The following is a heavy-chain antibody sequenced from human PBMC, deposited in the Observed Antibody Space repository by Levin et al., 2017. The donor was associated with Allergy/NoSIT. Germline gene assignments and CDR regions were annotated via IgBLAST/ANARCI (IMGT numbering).Heavy chain of an antibody. CDR1: GYTFTGYY. Sequence: GESLKISCKASGYTFTGYYMHWVRQAPGQGLEWMGWINPNSGGTNYAQKFQGRVTMTRDTSISTAYMELSRLRSDDTAVYYCARVRPAGVGPPGAYSNYGFAVWGQGTTVTVSS. CDR3: ARVRPAGVGPPGAYSNYGFAV. D-gene: IGHD4-11*01. V-gene: IGHV1-2*02. CDR2: INPNSGGT. J-gene: IGHJ6*02.